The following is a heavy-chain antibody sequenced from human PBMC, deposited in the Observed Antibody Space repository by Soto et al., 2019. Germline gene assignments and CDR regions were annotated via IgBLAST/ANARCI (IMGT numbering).Heavy chain of an antibody. J-gene: IGHJ4*02. D-gene: IGHD2-21*01. CDR2: IYWSGTT. V-gene: IGHV4-31*03. CDR1: GASITSGGYY. CDR3: ARGSADVGNSIDF. Sequence: QVRLQESGPGLVKPSQTLSLTCSVSGASITSGGYYWTWIRQHPRRGLEWIGYIYWSGTTYYNPSLKSRLTISADTSKNQFSLTMTSVTAADTGVYSWARGSADVGNSIDFWGQGTLVTVSS.